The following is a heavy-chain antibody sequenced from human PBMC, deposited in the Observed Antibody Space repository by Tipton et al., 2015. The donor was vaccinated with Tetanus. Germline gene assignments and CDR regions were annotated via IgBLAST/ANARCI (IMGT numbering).Heavy chain of an antibody. CDR3: ARDQGGGRVVRLNWFDP. CDR1: GASISGSPYF. CDR2: VYYSGST. V-gene: IGHV4-31*03. D-gene: IGHD6-6*01. J-gene: IGHJ5*02. Sequence: GLVKPSQTLSLTCSVSGASISGSPYFWNWIRHQPGKGLEWIGYVYYSGSTFYNPALESRVTISVDTSKNQFSLNLTSVTAADTAMYYCARDQGGGRVVRLNWFDPWGQGTLVTVSS.